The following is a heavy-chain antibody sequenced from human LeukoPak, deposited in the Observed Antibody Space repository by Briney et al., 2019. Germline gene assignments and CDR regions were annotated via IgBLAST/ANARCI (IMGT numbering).Heavy chain of an antibody. CDR3: ARAGYDISAFDI. Sequence: SETLSLTCTVSGGSISSGGYYWSWIRQHPGKGLEWIGYIYHSGSTYYNPSLKSRVTISVDTSKNQFSLKLSSVTAADTAVYYCARAGYDISAFDIWGQGTMVTVSS. CDR1: GGSISSGGYY. D-gene: IGHD3-22*01. J-gene: IGHJ3*02. CDR2: IYHSGST. V-gene: IGHV4-31*03.